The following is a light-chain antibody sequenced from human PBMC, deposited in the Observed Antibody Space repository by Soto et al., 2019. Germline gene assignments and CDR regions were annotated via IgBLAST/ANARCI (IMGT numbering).Light chain of an antibody. CDR2: AAS. CDR3: QQYVISVT. J-gene: IGKJ5*01. V-gene: IGKV3-20*01. CDR1: QSVTSNY. Sequence: EIVLTQSPGTLSLSPGERATLSCRASQSVTSNYLAWYQQQPGQAPRILIFAASSRATGIPDKFSGSGSGTDFTLTISRLEPQDSAMYYCQQYVISVTFGQGTRLEIK.